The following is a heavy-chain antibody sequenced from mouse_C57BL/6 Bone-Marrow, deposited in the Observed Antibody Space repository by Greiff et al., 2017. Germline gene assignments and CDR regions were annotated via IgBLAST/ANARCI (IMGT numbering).Heavy chain of an antibody. V-gene: IGHV14-1*01. J-gene: IGHJ2*01. CDR3: TEAIRLRRWDYFDY. CDR1: GFNIKDYY. CDR2: IDPEDGDT. Sequence: VQLQQSGAELVRPGASVKLSCTASGFNIKDYYMHWVKQRPEQGLEWIGRIDPEDGDTEYAPKFQGKATMTADTSSNTAYLRLSSLTSEDTAVYYCTEAIRLRRWDYFDYWGQGTTLTVSS. D-gene: IGHD2-4*01.